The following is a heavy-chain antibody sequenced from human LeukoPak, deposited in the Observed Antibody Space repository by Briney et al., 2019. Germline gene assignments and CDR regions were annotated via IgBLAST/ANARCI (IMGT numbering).Heavy chain of an antibody. Sequence: GGSLRLSCAASGFTFSSYSMNWVRQAPGKGLEWVSSISSSSSYIYYADSVRGRFTISRDNAKNSLYLQMNSLRAEDTAVYYCARGSRSSTSCYDYWGQGTLVTVPS. CDR1: GFTFSSYS. J-gene: IGHJ4*02. V-gene: IGHV3-21*01. CDR3: ARGSRSSTSCYDY. D-gene: IGHD2-2*01. CDR2: ISSSSSYI.